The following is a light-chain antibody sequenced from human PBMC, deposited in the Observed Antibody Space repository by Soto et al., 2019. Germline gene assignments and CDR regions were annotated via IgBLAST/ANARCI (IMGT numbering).Light chain of an antibody. CDR2: DVS. Sequence: QSALTQPASVSGSPGQSITISCTGTSSDVGSYNYVSWYQQHPGKATKLMIYDVSNRPSGVSNRFSGSKSGNTASLTISGLQAEDEADYSCSSYTASSSYVFGTGTKVTVL. CDR1: SSDVGSYNY. V-gene: IGLV2-14*01. CDR3: SSYTASSSYV. J-gene: IGLJ1*01.